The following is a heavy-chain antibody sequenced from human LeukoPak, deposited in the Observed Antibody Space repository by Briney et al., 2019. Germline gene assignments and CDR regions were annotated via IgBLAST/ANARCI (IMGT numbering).Heavy chain of an antibody. CDR3: ARDIYCSGGSCYPGGYFDY. D-gene: IGHD2-15*01. CDR1: GYTFSRYY. V-gene: IGHV1-46*01. J-gene: IGHJ4*02. Sequence: GASVKVSCKASGYTFSRYYMHWVRQAPGKGLEWMGIINPSGGSTNYAQKFQGRVTMTRDTITSTIYMELSSLRPEDTAVYYCARDIYCSGGSCYPGGYFDYWGQGTQVTVSS. CDR2: INPSGGST.